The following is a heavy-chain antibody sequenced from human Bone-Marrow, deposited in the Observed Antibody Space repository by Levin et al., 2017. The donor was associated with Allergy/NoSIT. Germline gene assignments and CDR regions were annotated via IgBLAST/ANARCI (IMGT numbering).Heavy chain of an antibody. CDR2: ISAYNGNT. CDR1: GYTFTSYG. D-gene: IGHD3-22*01. Sequence: GESLKISCKASGYTFTSYGISWVRQAPGQGLEWMGWISAYNGNTNYAQKLQGRVTMTTDTSTSTAYMELRSLRSDDTAVYYCAGFYDSAKMAFDIWGQGTMVTVSS. J-gene: IGHJ3*02. CDR3: AGFYDSAKMAFDI. V-gene: IGHV1-18*01.